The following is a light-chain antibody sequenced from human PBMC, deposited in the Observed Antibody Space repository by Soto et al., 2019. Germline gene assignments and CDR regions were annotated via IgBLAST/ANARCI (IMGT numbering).Light chain of an antibody. CDR3: CSYAGSSTTVV. CDR1: RDNY. Sequence: QSALTQPRSVSGSPGQSVTISCTGTRDNYVSWYQQHPGKAPKFMIYDVDKWASGVPDRFSGSKSGNTASLTISGLQAEDEADYFCCSYAGSSTTVVFGGGTQLTVL. J-gene: IGLJ2*01. V-gene: IGLV2-11*01. CDR2: DVD.